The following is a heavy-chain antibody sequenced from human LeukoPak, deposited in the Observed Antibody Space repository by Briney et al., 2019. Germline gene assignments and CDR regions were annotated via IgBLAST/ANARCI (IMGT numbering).Heavy chain of an antibody. V-gene: IGHV3-23*01. J-gene: IGHJ6*02. CDR3: AKGMGDRITISSGDYGMDV. Sequence: GGSLRLSCAASGFTFSSYAMSWVRQAPGKGLEWVSAISGSGGSTYYADSVKGRFTISRDNSKNTLYLQMNSLRAEDTAVYYCAKGMGDRITISSGDYGMDVWGQGTTVTVSS. CDR1: GFTFSSYA. D-gene: IGHD3-3*01. CDR2: ISGSGGST.